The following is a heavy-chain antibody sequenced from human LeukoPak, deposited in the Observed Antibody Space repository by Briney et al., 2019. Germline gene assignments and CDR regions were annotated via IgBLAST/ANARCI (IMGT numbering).Heavy chain of an antibody. CDR2: IFTSGAT. J-gene: IGHJ5*02. V-gene: IGHV4-4*07. Sequence: PSETLSLTCTVSGDSMSSYSWSWMRQPAGKGLEWVGRIFTSGATFCSPSLKSRVTMSVDTSKNHFSLKLSSVTAADTAVYYCARVHWNYDGLAWFDPWGQGTLVTVSS. D-gene: IGHD1-7*01. CDR3: ARVHWNYDGLAWFDP. CDR1: GDSMSSYS.